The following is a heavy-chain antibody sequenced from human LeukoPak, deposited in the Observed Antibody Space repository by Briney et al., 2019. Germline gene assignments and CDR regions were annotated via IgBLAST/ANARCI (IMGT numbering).Heavy chain of an antibody. J-gene: IGHJ6*03. CDR2: IYYSGST. CDR3: ARHRYTFYYYMDV. D-gene: IGHD5-18*01. V-gene: IGHV4-39*01. CDR1: GDSISSTNYY. Sequence: SETLSLTCTVSGDSISSTNYYWGWIRQPPGKGLEWIGSIYYSGSTYYNPSLESRVTISVDTSKNQFSLKLSSVTAADTAVYYCARHRYTFYYYMDVWGKGTTVTISS.